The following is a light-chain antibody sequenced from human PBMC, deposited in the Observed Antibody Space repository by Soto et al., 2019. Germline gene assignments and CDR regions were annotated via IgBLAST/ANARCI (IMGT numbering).Light chain of an antibody. Sequence: EIVMKQSPATLSVSPGERATLSCRASQSVSSNLAWYPQKPGQAPRLLIYDASNRATGIPARFSGSGSGTDFTLTISSLEPEDFAVYYCQQRSNWPPSFGPGTRLEIK. V-gene: IGKV3-11*01. CDR2: DAS. CDR1: QSVSSN. J-gene: IGKJ5*01. CDR3: QQRSNWPPS.